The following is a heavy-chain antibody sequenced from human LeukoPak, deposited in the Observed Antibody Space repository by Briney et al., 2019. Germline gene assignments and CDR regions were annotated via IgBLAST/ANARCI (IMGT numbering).Heavy chain of an antibody. Sequence: GGSLRLSCAPSAFTFSSYGMHWVRQAPGKGLEWVAFIRYDGSNKYYEESVKGRFTISRDNSKNTLYLQMNSLRAEDAAVYYCAKDPPGLVTLYYFDYWGQGTLVTVAS. D-gene: IGHD3-10*01. CDR3: AKDPPGLVTLYYFDY. CDR2: IRYDGSNK. V-gene: IGHV3-30*02. J-gene: IGHJ4*02. CDR1: AFTFSSYG.